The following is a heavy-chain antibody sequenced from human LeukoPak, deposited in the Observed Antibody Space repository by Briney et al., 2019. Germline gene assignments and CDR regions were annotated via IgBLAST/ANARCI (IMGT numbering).Heavy chain of an antibody. Sequence: GGSLRLSCAASGFTFSSYGMSWVRQAPGKGLEWVSGISGSGGSTYYADSVKGRFTISRDNSKNMLYLQMNSLRAEDTAVYYCAKCILTGYYKGYMDVWGKGTTVTISS. D-gene: IGHD3-9*01. V-gene: IGHV3-23*01. CDR1: GFTFSSYG. CDR3: AKCILTGYYKGYMDV. J-gene: IGHJ6*03. CDR2: ISGSGGST.